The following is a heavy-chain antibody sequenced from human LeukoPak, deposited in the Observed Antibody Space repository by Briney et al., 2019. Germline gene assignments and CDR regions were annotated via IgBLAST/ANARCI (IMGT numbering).Heavy chain of an antibody. CDR2: ISSSSSYI. V-gene: IGHV3-21*01. D-gene: IGHD2-15*01. CDR1: GFTFSSYS. CDR3: ARDHLLGVGNDY. J-gene: IGHJ4*02. Sequence: PGGSLRLSCAASGFTFSSYSMNWVRQAPGKGLEWVSSISSSSSYIYYADSVKGRFAISRDNAKNSLYLQMNSLRAEDTAVYYCARDHLLGVGNDYWGQGTLVTVSS.